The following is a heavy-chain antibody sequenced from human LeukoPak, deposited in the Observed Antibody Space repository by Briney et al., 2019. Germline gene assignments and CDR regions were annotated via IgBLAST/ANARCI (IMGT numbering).Heavy chain of an antibody. CDR2: ISSSSSYI. D-gene: IGHD3/OR15-3a*01. Sequence: GGSLRLSCVASGFTFSSYSMNWVRQAPGKGLEWVSSISSSSSYIYYADSVKGRFTISRDNAKNSLYLQMNSLRAEDTAVYYCARDLVAAIRWTGSGYWGQGTLVTVSS. J-gene: IGHJ4*02. V-gene: IGHV3-21*01. CDR1: GFTFSSYS. CDR3: ARDLVAAIRWTGSGY.